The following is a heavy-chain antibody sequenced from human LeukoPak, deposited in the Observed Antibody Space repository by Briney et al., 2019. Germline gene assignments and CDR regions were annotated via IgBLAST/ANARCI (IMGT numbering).Heavy chain of an antibody. D-gene: IGHD3-10*01. J-gene: IGHJ5*02. CDR2: ISSSSSHI. V-gene: IGHV3-21*01. CDR3: ARDYYGSGSPYNWFDP. Sequence: PGGSLRLSCAASGFTFSSYSMNWVRQAPGKGLEWVSSISSSSSHIDYADSVKGRFTISRDNAKNSLYLQMNSLRAEDTAVCHCARDYYGSGSPYNWFDPWGQGTLVTVSS. CDR1: GFTFSSYS.